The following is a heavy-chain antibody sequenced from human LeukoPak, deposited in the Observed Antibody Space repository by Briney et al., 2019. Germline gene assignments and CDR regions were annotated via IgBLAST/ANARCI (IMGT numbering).Heavy chain of an antibody. Sequence: GGSLRLSCAASGFTFDDYGMSWVRQAPGKGLEWVSAISGSGGTTYYADSVKGRFTISRDNSKNTLYLQMNSLRAEDTAVYYCAKGLYSSFPAYFDYWGQGTLVTVSS. V-gene: IGHV3-23*01. CDR1: GFTFDDYG. CDR2: ISGSGGTT. J-gene: IGHJ4*02. CDR3: AKGLYSSFPAYFDY. D-gene: IGHD6-6*01.